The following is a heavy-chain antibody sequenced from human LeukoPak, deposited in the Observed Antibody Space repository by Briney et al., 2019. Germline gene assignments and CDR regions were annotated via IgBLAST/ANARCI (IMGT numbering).Heavy chain of an antibody. J-gene: IGHJ6*04. Sequence: PGGSLRLSCAASGFTFSIYAMHWVRQAPGKGLEWVAVISYDESDKYYADSVKGRFTISRDNAKNSLYLQMNSLRAEDTALYYCAKMQWFFYMDVWGKGATVTVYS. V-gene: IGHV3-30*04. CDR3: AKMQWFFYMDV. D-gene: IGHD3/OR15-3a*01. CDR2: ISYDESDK. CDR1: GFTFSIYA.